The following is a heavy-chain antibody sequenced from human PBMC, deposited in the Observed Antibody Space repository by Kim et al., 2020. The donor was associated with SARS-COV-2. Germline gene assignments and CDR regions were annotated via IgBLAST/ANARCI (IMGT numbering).Heavy chain of an antibody. CDR3: ARGTDSSTSSEFDP. V-gene: IGHV4-34*01. J-gene: IGHJ5*02. D-gene: IGHD2-2*01. CDR2: INDSGST. CDR1: GGSFSGYY. Sequence: SETLSLTCAVYGGSFSGYYWSWIRQPPGKGLEWIGEINDSGSTNYNPSLKSRVTISVDTSKNQFSLKLTSVTAADTAVYYCARGTDSSTSSEFDPWGQGTLVTVSS.